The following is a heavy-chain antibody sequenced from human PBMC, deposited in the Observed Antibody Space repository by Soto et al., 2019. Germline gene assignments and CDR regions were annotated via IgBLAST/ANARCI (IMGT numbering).Heavy chain of an antibody. J-gene: IGHJ6*02. Sequence: ASVKVSCKASGYTFTSYYMHWVRQAPGQGLEWMGIINPSSGSTSYAQKFQGRVTMTRDTSTSTVYMELSSLRSDDTAVYYCTREGSAPYYYYGMDAWGQGTTVTVSS. CDR1: GYTFTSYY. V-gene: IGHV1-46*01. D-gene: IGHD3-10*01. CDR2: INPSSGST. CDR3: TREGSAPYYYYGMDA.